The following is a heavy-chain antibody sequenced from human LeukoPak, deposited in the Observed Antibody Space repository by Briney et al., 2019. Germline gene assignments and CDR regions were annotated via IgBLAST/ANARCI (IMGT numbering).Heavy chain of an antibody. J-gene: IGHJ5*02. D-gene: IGHD2-2*01. CDR3: AKGSVVVPAAPGNWFDP. CDR1: GFTFSSYA. V-gene: IGHV3-23*01. CDR2: ISGSGGSA. Sequence: GGSLRLSCAASGFTFSSYAMSWVRQAPGKGLEWVSAISGSGGSAYYADSVKGRFTISRDNSKNTLYLQMNSLRAEDTAVYYCAKGSVVVPAAPGNWFDPWGQGTLVTVSS.